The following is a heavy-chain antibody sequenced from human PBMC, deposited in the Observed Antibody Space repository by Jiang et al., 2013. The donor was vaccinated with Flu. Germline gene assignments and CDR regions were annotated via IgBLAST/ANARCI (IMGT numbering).Heavy chain of an antibody. Sequence: VQLVESGGGLVKPGGSLRLSCAASGFTFSSLGMTWVRQAPATGLEWISSISSTSTYIYYADSVKGRFTISRDNAKNSLYLQMNTLRAEDTAVYYCARIPVAGSWYFDLWGRGTLVAVSS. D-gene: IGHD6-19*01. J-gene: IGHJ2*01. CDR1: GFTFSSLG. V-gene: IGHV3-21*01. CDR2: ISSTSTYI. CDR3: ARIPVAGSWYFDL.